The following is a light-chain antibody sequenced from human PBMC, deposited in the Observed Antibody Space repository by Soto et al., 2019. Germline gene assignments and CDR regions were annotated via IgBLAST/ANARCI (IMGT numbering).Light chain of an antibody. Sequence: IWMTQSPDSLAVSLGERATINCKSSQSVLYSSNNKNCLAWYQQKPGKPPKLLIYWASTRESGVPDRFSGSGSGTDFTLTITSLQSDDFAVYFCQQYTDWPITFGQGTRLENK. CDR3: QQYTDWPIT. CDR1: QSVLYSSNNKNC. CDR2: WAS. J-gene: IGKJ5*01. V-gene: IGKV4-1*01.